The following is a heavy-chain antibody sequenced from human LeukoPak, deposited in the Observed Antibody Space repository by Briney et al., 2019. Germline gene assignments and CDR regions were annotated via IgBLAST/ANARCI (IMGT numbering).Heavy chain of an antibody. CDR3: ARGPAYDYVWGSYRLPFDY. CDR2: INHSGST. D-gene: IGHD3-16*02. CDR1: GGSFSGYY. J-gene: IGHJ4*02. Sequence: SETLSLTCAVYGGSFSGYYWSWIRQPPGKELEWIGEINHSGSTNYNPSLKSRVTISVDTSKNQFSLKLSSVTAADTAVYYCARGPAYDYVWGSYRLPFDYWGQGTLVTVSS. V-gene: IGHV4-34*01.